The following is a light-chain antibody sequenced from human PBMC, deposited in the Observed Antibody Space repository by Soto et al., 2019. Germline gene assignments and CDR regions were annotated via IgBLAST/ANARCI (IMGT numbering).Light chain of an antibody. CDR3: QQYDNWPLT. Sequence: EIVMTQSPATLSVSPGGRATLSCRASQSISDTLAWYQQKPGQAPRLLIYGASTRAPGFPARFSGSGSGTEFTLTISSLQSEDLAVYYCQQYDNWPLTFGGGTKVDIK. CDR1: QSISDT. J-gene: IGKJ4*01. V-gene: IGKV3-15*01. CDR2: GAS.